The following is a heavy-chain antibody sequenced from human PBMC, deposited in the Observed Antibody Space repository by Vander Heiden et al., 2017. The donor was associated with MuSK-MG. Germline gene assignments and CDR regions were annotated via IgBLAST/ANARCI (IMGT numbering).Heavy chain of an antibody. J-gene: IGHJ4*02. CDR2: IKSKTDGGTT. CDR1: GVTFTNAL. D-gene: IGHD3-16*01. V-gene: IGHV3-15*01. Sequence: EVQLVESGGGLVKPGGSLRLSCAAAGVTFTNALIRWVRQAPGKGLEWVGRIKSKTDGGTTDYGAPVKGRFTISRDDSKNTLFLQMNNLEAEDTAIYYCTTDRLGGSIFDNWGQGTLVTVSS. CDR3: TTDRLGGSIFDN.